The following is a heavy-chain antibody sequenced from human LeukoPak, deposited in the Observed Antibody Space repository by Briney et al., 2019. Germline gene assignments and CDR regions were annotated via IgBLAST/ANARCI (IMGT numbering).Heavy chain of an antibody. D-gene: IGHD3-22*01. J-gene: IGHJ4*02. CDR3: AKHRGGYCDRRGYPFDS. CDR1: GFTFSNFG. CDR2: MSGNGRIT. V-gene: IGHV3-23*01. Sequence: GGSLRLSCAASGFTFSNFGMSWVRQAPGKGPEWVSPMSGNGRITYYADSVKGRFTISRDNSKKAPHLQMNSLRPKDTAVYYCAKHRGGYCDRRGYPFDSWGQGLLVTVSS.